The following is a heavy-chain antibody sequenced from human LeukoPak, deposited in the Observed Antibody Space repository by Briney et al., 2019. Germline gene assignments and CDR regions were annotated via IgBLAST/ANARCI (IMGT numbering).Heavy chain of an antibody. V-gene: IGHV1-69*13. CDR2: IIPIFGTA. CDR1: AGTFSSYA. J-gene: IGHJ4*02. CDR3: ARDSGSGWYRSIVY. Sequence: ASVKVACNASAGTFSSYAISWVRQAPGQGLEWMGGIIPIFGTAHYAQKFQGRVTITADESTSTAYMELSSLRSEDTAVYYCARDSGSGWYRSIVYWGQGTLVTVSS. D-gene: IGHD6-19*01.